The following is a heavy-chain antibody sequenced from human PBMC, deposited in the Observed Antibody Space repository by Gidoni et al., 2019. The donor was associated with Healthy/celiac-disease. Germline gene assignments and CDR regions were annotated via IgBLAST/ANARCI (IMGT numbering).Heavy chain of an antibody. J-gene: IGHJ6*03. D-gene: IGHD2-2*01. Sequence: QVTLRESGPALVKPTQTLTLTCTFSGFSLSTSGMCVSWIRQPPGKALEWLARIDWDDDKYYSTSLKTRLTISKDTSKNQVVLTMTNMDPVDTATYYCALIRRTSSPDSYYYYYYMDVWGKGTTVTVSS. CDR3: ALIRRTSSPDSYYYYYYMDV. V-gene: IGHV2-70*15. CDR2: IDWDDDK. CDR1: GFSLSTSGMC.